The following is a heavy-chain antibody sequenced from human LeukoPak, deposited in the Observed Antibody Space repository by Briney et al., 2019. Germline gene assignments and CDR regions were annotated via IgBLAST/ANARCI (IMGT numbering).Heavy chain of an antibody. CDR2: INHSGST. CDR3: ARAFSFYYYGMDV. D-gene: IGHD3-16*02. V-gene: IGHV4-34*01. Sequence: PSETLSLTCAVYGGSFSGYYWSWNRQPPGKGLEWIGEINHSGSTNYNPSLKSRVTISVDTSKNQFSLKLSSVAAADTAVYYCARAFSFYYYGMDVWGQGTTVTVSS. J-gene: IGHJ6*02. CDR1: GGSFSGYY.